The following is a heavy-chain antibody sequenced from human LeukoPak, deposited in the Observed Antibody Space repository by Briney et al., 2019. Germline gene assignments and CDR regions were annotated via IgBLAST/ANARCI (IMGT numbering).Heavy chain of an antibody. Sequence: GGSLRLSCAASGFTFGSYGMSWVRQAPGKGLEWVSAISGSGGSTYYADSVKGRFTISRDNSKNTLYLQMNSLRAEDTAVYYCAKARGVGATLLFDYWGQGTLVTVSS. CDR3: AKARGVGATLLFDY. CDR1: GFTFGSYG. V-gene: IGHV3-23*01. D-gene: IGHD1-26*01. CDR2: ISGSGGST. J-gene: IGHJ4*02.